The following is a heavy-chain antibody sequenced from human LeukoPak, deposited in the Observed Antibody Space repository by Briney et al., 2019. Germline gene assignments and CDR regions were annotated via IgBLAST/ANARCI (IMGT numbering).Heavy chain of an antibody. CDR3: ARDSDYVWGSYGTPTPENQD. CDR2: INPNSGGT. J-gene: IGHJ4*02. Sequence: APVKVSCKASGYTFTGYYMHWVRQAPGQGLEWMGWINPNSGGTNYAQKFQGRVTMTRDTSISTAYMELSRLRSDDTAVYYCARDSDYVWGSYGTPTPENQDWGQGTLVTVSS. D-gene: IGHD3-16*01. V-gene: IGHV1-2*02. CDR1: GYTFTGYY.